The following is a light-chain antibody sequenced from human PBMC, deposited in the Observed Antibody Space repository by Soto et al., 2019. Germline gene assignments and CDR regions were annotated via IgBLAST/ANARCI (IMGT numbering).Light chain of an antibody. CDR3: QQYYNWPRT. CDR2: DTS. V-gene: IGKV3D-7*01. J-gene: IGKJ1*01. CDR1: QSVSISY. Sequence: IVLTHSPDTLSLPPGERATLSCRASQSVSISYLAWYQRKPGQAPRLLIYDTSNRATGVPARFSGSGSGTDFTLTISSLQSEDFAVYYCQQYYNWPRTFGQGTKVDIK.